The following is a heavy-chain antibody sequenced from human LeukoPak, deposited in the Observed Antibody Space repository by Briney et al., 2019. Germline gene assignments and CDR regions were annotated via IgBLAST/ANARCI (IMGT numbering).Heavy chain of an antibody. Sequence: GGSLRLSCAASGFTFSRHWMSWVRQAPGKGLEWVATIKQDGNENYYVDSVKGRFTISRDNAKNSLYLQMNSLRAEDTAVYYCARDYENLTGSKTRFHYWGQGTLVTVSS. D-gene: IGHD3-9*01. J-gene: IGHJ4*02. CDR1: GFTFSRHW. CDR3: ARDYENLTGSKTRFHY. V-gene: IGHV3-7*01. CDR2: IKQDGNEN.